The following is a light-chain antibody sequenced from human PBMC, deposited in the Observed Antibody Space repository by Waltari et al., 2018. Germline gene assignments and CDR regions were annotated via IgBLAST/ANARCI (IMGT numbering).Light chain of an antibody. CDR1: QGVSSTS. V-gene: IGKV3-20*01. Sequence: EIVLTQSPGTLSLSPGERASLSCRASQGVSSTSLAWYQQKPGQAPRLLIYGASSRATGIPDRFSGSGSGTDFTLTISRLEPEDFAVYYCQQYVTSPYTFGQGTKLEIK. CDR3: QQYVTSPYT. CDR2: GAS. J-gene: IGKJ2*01.